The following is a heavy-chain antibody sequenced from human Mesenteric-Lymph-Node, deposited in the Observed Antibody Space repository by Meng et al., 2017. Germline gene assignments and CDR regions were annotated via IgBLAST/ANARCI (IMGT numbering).Heavy chain of an antibody. V-gene: IGHV4-34*01. J-gene: IGHJ2*01. CDR2: INHSGST. CDR3: AREDGNYGGYFDL. D-gene: IGHD1-7*01. CDR1: GGSFSGYY. Sequence: QGQLQQGGAGLLNPSETLSLTCAVYGGSFSGYYWSWIRQPPGKGLEWIGEINHSGSTNYNPSLKSRVTISVDTSKNQFSLKLSSVTAADTAVYYCAREDGNYGGYFDLWGRGTLVTVSS.